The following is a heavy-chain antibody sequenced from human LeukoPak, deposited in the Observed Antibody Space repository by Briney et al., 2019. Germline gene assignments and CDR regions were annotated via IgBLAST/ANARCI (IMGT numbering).Heavy chain of an antibody. Sequence: TSETLSLTCAVSGFSINMGYYWGWIRQPPGAGLEWIANVYHSGITTYTPSPKSRVTISVDTSKNQFSLKLSSVTTADTAVYYCARVYCTRTTCNDDAFDVWGQGILVTVSS. V-gene: IGHV4-38-2*01. J-gene: IGHJ3*01. CDR3: ARVYCTRTTCNDDAFDV. CDR1: GFSINMGYY. CDR2: VYHSGIT. D-gene: IGHD2/OR15-2a*01.